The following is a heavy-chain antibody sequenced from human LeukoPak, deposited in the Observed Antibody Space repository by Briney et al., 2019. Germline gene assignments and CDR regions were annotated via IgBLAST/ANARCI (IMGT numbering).Heavy chain of an antibody. D-gene: IGHD2-8*01. Sequence: SETLSLTCIVSGGSMRSTSDYWDWIRQPPGKGLEWIGTIYYDGGTSHYTPSLKSRVTMFVDTAKNHFSLNLSSVTAADTAVYYCAGQGGGVGLDYWGQGLLVTVSS. CDR3: AGQGGGVGLDY. CDR2: IYYDGGT. V-gene: IGHV4-39*01. CDR1: GGSMRSTSDY. J-gene: IGHJ4*02.